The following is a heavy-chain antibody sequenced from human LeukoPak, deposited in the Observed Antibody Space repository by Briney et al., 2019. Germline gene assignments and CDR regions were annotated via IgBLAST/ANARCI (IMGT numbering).Heavy chain of an antibody. D-gene: IGHD3-10*02. J-gene: IGHJ6*04. CDR1: GFTFSSHG. CDR2: ISGSGDIT. CDR3: AELGITMIGGV. V-gene: IGHV3-23*01. Sequence: GGSLRLSCAASGFTFSSHGMNWVRQAPGKGLEWISGISGSGDITWYADSVKGRFTISRDNAKNSLYLQMNSLRAEDTAVYYCAELGITMIGGVWGKGTTVTISS.